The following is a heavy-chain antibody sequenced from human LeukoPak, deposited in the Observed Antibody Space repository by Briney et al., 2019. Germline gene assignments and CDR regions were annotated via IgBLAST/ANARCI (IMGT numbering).Heavy chain of an antibody. D-gene: IGHD3-16*01. J-gene: IGHJ6*02. CDR1: GASFTGYY. Sequence: SETLSLTCAVYGASFTGYYWSWFRQPPGKGLEWIGEINHSGGTNYNPSLKSRVTISLDTSNNQFSLKLSSVTAADTAVYYCARMLPLQGGDVWGQGTTVTVSS. CDR3: ARMLPLQGGDV. CDR2: INHSGGT. V-gene: IGHV4-34*01.